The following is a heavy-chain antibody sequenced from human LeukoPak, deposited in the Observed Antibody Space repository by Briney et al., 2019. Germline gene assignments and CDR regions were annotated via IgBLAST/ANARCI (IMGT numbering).Heavy chain of an antibody. CDR3: AXXXXAXXXXXFDP. CDR1: GYSFSNYW. J-gene: IGHJ5*02. CDR2: IYPDDSDT. Sequence: GESLKISCKGSGYSFSNYWIGWVRQMPGKGLEWMGIIYPDDSDTRYSPSFQGQVTISVDKSTSTAYLQWSSLNASDTAIYYRAXXXXAXXXXXFDPWXXXXLVXVSS. V-gene: IGHV5-51*01.